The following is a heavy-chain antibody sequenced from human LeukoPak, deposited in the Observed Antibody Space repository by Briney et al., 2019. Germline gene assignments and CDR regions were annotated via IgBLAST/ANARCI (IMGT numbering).Heavy chain of an antibody. CDR1: GYTLTELS. V-gene: IGHV1-24*01. Sequence: ASVKVSCKVSGYTLTELSMHWVRQAPGKGLEWMGGFDPEDGETIYAQKFQGRVTMTEDTSTDTAYMELSSLRSEDTAVYYCATDFICAVTLLKVGATCPYAFDIWGQGTMVTVSS. D-gene: IGHD1-26*01. CDR2: FDPEDGET. J-gene: IGHJ3*02. CDR3: ATDFICAVTLLKVGATCPYAFDI.